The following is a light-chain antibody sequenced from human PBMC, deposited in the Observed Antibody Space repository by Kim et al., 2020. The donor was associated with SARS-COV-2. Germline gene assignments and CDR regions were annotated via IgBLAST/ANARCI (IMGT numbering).Light chain of an antibody. CDR3: AAWDDSLNGRM. V-gene: IGLV1-44*01. CDR2: GND. Sequence: GQRVTSSCSGTASNIGNNPVSWYQQLPGTAPKLLSYGNDERPSRVPDRFSGSKSGTSASLAISGLQSDDEADYYCAAWDDSLNGRMFGGGTQLTVL. CDR1: ASNIGNNP. J-gene: IGLJ3*02.